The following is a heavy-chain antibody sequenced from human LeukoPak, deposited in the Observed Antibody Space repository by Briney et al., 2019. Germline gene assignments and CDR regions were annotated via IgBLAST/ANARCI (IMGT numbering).Heavy chain of an antibody. J-gene: IGHJ4*02. Sequence: GGSLRLSCAASGFXFSIYAMNWVRQAPGRGLEWVSYISSSSRTIHYADSMKGRFTISRGNAKNSLYLQMNSLRDEDTAVYYCAREEGDYWGQGTLVTVSS. CDR3: AREEGDY. CDR1: GFXFSIYA. CDR2: ISSSSRTI. V-gene: IGHV3-48*02.